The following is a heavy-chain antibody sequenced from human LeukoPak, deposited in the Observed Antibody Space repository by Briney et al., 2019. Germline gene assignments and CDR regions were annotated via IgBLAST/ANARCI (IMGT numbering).Heavy chain of an antibody. CDR3: ARATGSGRYGRLDY. V-gene: IGHV3-74*01. D-gene: IGHD1-26*01. J-gene: IGHJ4*02. CDR2: INSDGKIT. CDR1: GFTFSSLW. Sequence: SGGFLRLSCAASGFTFSSLWMHWVRQAPGKGLVWVSRINSDGKITIYAYSVKGRFTIARDNAKNTLYLQMNSLRAEDTAVYYCARATGSGRYGRLDYWAREPWSPSPQ.